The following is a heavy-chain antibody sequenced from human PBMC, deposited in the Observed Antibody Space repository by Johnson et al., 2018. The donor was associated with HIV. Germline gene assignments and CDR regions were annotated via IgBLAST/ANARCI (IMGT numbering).Heavy chain of an antibody. CDR3: APLGDYYDSSGYYSDAFDI. V-gene: IGHV3-30*19. D-gene: IGHD3-22*01. Sequence: QVQLVESGGGVVQPGRSLRLSCAASGFIFSTYGMHWVRQAPGKGLEWVAVISYDGSNKYYADSVKGRFTISRDNSKNTLYLQMNSLRAEDTAVYYCAPLGDYYDSSGYYSDAFDIWGQGTMVTVSS. J-gene: IGHJ3*02. CDR2: ISYDGSNK. CDR1: GFIFSTYG.